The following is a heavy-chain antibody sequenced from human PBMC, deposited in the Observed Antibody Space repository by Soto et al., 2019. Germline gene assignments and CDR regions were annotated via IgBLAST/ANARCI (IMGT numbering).Heavy chain of an antibody. CDR2: SRNRVNSHTT. D-gene: IGHD1-26*01. CDR1: GFTFSDHY. J-gene: IGHJ6*01. Sequence: EVQLVESGGGLVQPGGSLRLSCAASGFTFSDHYMDWVRQAPGKGLEWVARSRNRVNSHTTEYAASVKGRFTISRDESKSSLYLKMNSLKIEDTAVSYCTRGLLGGAPSYTFHGMDVWGQGTTVTVSS. V-gene: IGHV3-72*01. CDR3: TRGLLGGAPSYTFHGMDV.